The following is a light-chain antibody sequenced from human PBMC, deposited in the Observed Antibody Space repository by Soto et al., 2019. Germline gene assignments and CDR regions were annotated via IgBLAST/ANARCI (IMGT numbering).Light chain of an antibody. Sequence: QSVLTQPPSASGTPGQRVTISCSGSSSNIGTNTVSWYKQVPGTAPTLLIYTDHQRPAGVPDRFSGSKSGTSASLAISWLQSEDEADYYCAAWDGSLNVVLFGGGTQLTVL. CDR3: AAWDGSLNVVL. CDR1: SSNIGTNT. CDR2: TDH. J-gene: IGLJ2*01. V-gene: IGLV1-44*01.